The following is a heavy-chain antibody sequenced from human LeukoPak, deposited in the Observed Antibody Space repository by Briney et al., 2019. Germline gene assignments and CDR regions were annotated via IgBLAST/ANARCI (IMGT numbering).Heavy chain of an antibody. Sequence: GGSLRLSCSASGFTFNTYPMHWVRQSPGKGLEWVAVTSHDESYKFYAESVKGRFTITRDNSNNTLYLQMNTLRPEDTSVYYCARDRLFYFHSPDYRAGYFYAMDVWGQGTTVTVSS. V-gene: IGHV3-30-3*01. CDR1: GFTFNTYP. D-gene: IGHD3-22*01. CDR2: TSHDESYK. J-gene: IGHJ6*02. CDR3: ARDRLFYFHSPDYRAGYFYAMDV.